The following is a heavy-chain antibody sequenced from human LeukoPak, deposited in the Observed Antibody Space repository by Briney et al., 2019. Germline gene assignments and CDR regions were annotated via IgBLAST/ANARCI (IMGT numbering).Heavy chain of an antibody. J-gene: IGHJ5*02. CDR2: IYYSGST. CDR1: GGSISSYY. CDR3: ARQSIAVADAYHWFDP. V-gene: IGHV4-59*08. Sequence: SETLSLTCTVSGGSISSYYWSWIRQPPGKGLEWIGYIYYSGSTNYNPSLKSRVTISVDTSKNQFSLKLSSVTAADTAVYYCARQSIAVADAYHWFDPWGQGTLVTVSS. D-gene: IGHD6-19*01.